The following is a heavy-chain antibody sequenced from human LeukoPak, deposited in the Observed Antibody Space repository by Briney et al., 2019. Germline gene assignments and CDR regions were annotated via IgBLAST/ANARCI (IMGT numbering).Heavy chain of an antibody. V-gene: IGHV3-7*01. Sequence: PGGSLRLSCAASGFTFSSYWMSWVRQAPGKGLEWVANIKQDGSEKYYVDSVKGRFTISRDNAKNSLYLQMNSLRAEDTAVYYCARAPPSRFLEWFLGAFDIWGQGTLVTVSS. D-gene: IGHD3-3*01. CDR2: IKQDGSEK. CDR3: ARAPPSRFLEWFLGAFDI. CDR1: GFTFSSYW. J-gene: IGHJ3*02.